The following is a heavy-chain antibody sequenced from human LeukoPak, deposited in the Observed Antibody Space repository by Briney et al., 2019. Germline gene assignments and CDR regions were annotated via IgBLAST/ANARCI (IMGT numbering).Heavy chain of an antibody. CDR1: GGTFSNYA. V-gene: IGHV1-69*04. CDR2: IIPILGIA. Sequence: SVKVSCKASGGTFSNYAVSWVRQAPGQGLEWMGRIIPILGIANYAQKFQGRVTITADKSTSTAYMELSSLRSEDTAVYYCAREIGSSSSWFDPWGQGTLVTVSS. J-gene: IGHJ5*01. CDR3: AREIGSSSSWFDP. D-gene: IGHD6-13*01.